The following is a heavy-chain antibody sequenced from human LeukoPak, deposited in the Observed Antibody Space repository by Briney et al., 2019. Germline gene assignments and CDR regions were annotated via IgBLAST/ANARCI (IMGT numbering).Heavy chain of an antibody. J-gene: IGHJ4*02. CDR3: ARQGYSSSWYGGY. CDR2: IYPGDSDT. Sequence: GESLKISCKGSGYTFTNYWIGWVRQTPGKGLEWMGIIYPGDSDTRYSPSFQGQVTISADKSVSAAYLHWSSLKASDSAMYYCARQGYSSSWYGGYWGQGTLVTVSS. D-gene: IGHD6-13*01. V-gene: IGHV5-51*01. CDR1: GYTFTNYW.